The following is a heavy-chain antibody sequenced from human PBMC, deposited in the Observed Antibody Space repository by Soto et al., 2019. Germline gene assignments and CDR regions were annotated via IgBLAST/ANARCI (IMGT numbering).Heavy chain of an antibody. CDR1: GGTFSSYA. Sequence: QVQLVQSGAEVKKPGSSVKVSCKASGGTFSSYAISWVRQAPGQGLEWMGGIIPIFGTANYAQKFQGRVTITADEXXSXAXXELSSLRSEDTAVYYCARHPCGGDCFPDYYYGMDVWGQGTTVTVSS. D-gene: IGHD2-21*02. J-gene: IGHJ6*02. V-gene: IGHV1-69*12. CDR3: ARHPCGGDCFPDYYYGMDV. CDR2: IIPIFGTA.